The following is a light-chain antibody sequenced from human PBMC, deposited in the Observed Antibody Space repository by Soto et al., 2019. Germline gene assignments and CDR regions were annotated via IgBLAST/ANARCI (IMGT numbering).Light chain of an antibody. Sequence: QSALTQPASVSGSPGQSITLSCTGTGSDVGGFNFVSWYQQHPGKAPKLIIYDVSDRPSGVSNRFSGSKSGNTASLTISGLQTEDEAAYYCSSYTGTTTLGYVFGTGTKVPVL. CDR1: GSDVGGFNF. CDR3: SSYTGTTTLGYV. J-gene: IGLJ1*01. V-gene: IGLV2-14*03. CDR2: DVS.